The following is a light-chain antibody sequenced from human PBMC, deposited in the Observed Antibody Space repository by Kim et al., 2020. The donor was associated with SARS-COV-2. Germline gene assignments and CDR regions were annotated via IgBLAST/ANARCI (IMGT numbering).Light chain of an antibody. V-gene: IGKV4-1*01. Sequence: DIVMTQSPESLTVSLGERATINCRSDQSLLSSATNKNFLAWYQQKPGQPPRLLIHWASTRGSGVPDRFRGSESGTDFTLTISSLQAEDVAVYYCQQYYDTPWTFGQGTKVDIK. CDR3: QQYYDTPWT. J-gene: IGKJ1*01. CDR2: WAS. CDR1: QSLLSSATNKNF.